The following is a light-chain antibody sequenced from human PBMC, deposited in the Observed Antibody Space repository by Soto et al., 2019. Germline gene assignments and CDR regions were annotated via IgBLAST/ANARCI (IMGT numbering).Light chain of an antibody. CDR1: GASIASNY. Sequence: KFMLTQPHSVSESPGKTVTISCAGSGASIASNYVQWYQQRPGSAPIIVIYADNQRPSGVPDRFSGSIDSSSNSASLTISGLRTEDEADYYCQSYDVTSVVFGGGTKVTVL. V-gene: IGLV6-57*02. CDR2: ADN. CDR3: QSYDVTSVV. J-gene: IGLJ2*01.